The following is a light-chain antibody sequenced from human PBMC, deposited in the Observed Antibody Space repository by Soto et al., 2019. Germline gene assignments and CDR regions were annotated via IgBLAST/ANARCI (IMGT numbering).Light chain of an antibody. CDR3: QQRSTPAVIT. CDR2: DAS. J-gene: IGKJ4*01. V-gene: IGKV3-11*01. Sequence: EIVLTQSPATLSLSPGERATLSCRASQSVSSYLAWYQQKPGQAPRLLIYDASNRATGIPARFSGSGSGTDFTLTISSLEPEDFAVYYCQQRSTPAVITFGGGTKVEIK. CDR1: QSVSSY.